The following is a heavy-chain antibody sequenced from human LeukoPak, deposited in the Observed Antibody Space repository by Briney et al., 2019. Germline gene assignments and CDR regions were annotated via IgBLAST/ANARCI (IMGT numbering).Heavy chain of an antibody. CDR2: ISYDGTNQ. V-gene: IGHV3-30*18. D-gene: IGHD6-19*01. J-gene: IGHJ3*02. CDR1: GFTFSSYG. CDR3: AKDRYSSGWASAFDT. Sequence: GGSLRLSCAASGFTFSSYGMHWVRQAPGKGLEWVAVISYDGTNQYYADSVKGRFTISRDNSQNTLHLQMNSLRAEDTAVYYCAKDRYSSGWASAFDTWGQGTMVTVSS.